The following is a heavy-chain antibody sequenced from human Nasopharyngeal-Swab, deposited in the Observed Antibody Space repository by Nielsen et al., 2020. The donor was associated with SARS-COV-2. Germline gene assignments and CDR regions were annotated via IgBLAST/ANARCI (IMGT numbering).Heavy chain of an antibody. CDR1: GYTFTSYD. V-gene: IGHV1-8*01. D-gene: IGHD3-3*01. J-gene: IGHJ5*02. CDR2: MNPNSGNT. Sequence: ASVKVSCKASGYTFTSYDINWVRQATGQGLEWMGWMNPNSGNTGYAQKFQGRVTMTRNTSISTAYMKLSSLRSEDTAVNYCARALTRSITIFGVVIPNWFDPWGQGTLVTVSS. CDR3: ARALTRSITIFGVVIPNWFDP.